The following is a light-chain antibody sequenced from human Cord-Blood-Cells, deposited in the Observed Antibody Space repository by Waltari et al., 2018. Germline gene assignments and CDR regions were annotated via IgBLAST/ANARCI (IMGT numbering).Light chain of an antibody. Sequence: DTGMTQSPLSLPVTPGEPASISCRSSQSLLHSNGYNYLDWYLQKPGQSPQLLIYLGSNRASGVPDRFSGSGSGTDFTLKISRVEAEDVGVYYCMQALQTPVFGGGTKVEIK. CDR1: QSLLHSNGYNY. CDR3: MQALQTPV. V-gene: IGKV2-28*01. CDR2: LGS. J-gene: IGKJ4*01.